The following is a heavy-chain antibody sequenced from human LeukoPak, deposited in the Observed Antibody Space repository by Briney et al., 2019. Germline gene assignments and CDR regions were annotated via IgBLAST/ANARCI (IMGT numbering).Heavy chain of an antibody. Sequence: GGSLRLSCAASGFTFDDYAMHWVRQAPGKGLEWVSLINWDGSSSYYADSVKGRFTISRDNSKKSLYLQMNSLRAEDTALYFCAKSTESSSWYGSFDYWGQGTLVTVSS. J-gene: IGHJ4*02. D-gene: IGHD6-13*01. CDR3: AKSTESSSWYGSFDY. V-gene: IGHV3-43D*03. CDR1: GFTFDDYA. CDR2: INWDGSSS.